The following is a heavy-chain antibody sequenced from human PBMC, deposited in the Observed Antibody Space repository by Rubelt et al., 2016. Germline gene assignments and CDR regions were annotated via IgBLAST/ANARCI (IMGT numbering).Heavy chain of an antibody. D-gene: IGHD3-10*01. CDR3: ARDWGFVRGILGAFDI. Sequence: VRQAPGKGLVWVSRINSDGSSTSYADSVKGRFTISRDNAKNTLYLQMNSLRAEDTAVYYCARDWGFVRGILGAFDIWGQGTMVTVSS. J-gene: IGHJ3*02. CDR2: INSDGSST. V-gene: IGHV3-74*01.